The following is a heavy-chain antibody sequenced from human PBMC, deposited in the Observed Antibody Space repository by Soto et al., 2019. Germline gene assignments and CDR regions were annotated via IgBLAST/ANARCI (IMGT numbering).Heavy chain of an antibody. CDR3: ARTDYGDYVRGAFDI. CDR1: GFTFSSHN. J-gene: IGHJ3*02. Sequence: EVQLVESGGGLVKPGGSLRLSCAASGFTFSSHNMNWVRQAPGKGLEWVSCISGSSSYIFYADSVKGRFTISRDNAKNSLYLQMHSLRVEDTAVYYCARTDYGDYVRGAFDIWGQWTMVTVSS. CDR2: ISGSSSYI. D-gene: IGHD4-17*01. V-gene: IGHV3-21*01.